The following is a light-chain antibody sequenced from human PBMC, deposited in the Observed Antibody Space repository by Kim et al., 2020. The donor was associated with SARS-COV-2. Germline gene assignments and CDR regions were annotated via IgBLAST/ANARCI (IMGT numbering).Light chain of an antibody. Sequence: SYELTQPPSVSVSPGQTASITCSGDKLGDKYACWYQQKPGQSAVLVIYQDSKRPSGIPERFSGSNSGNTATLTISGTQAMDEADYYCQAWDSSVVFGGGT. CDR3: QAWDSSVV. CDR2: QDS. CDR1: KLGDKY. J-gene: IGLJ2*01. V-gene: IGLV3-1*01.